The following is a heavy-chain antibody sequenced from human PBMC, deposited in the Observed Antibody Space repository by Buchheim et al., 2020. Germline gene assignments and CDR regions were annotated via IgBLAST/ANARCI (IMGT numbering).Heavy chain of an antibody. CDR2: IYFSGDT. J-gene: IGHJ6*01. CDR1: GGSINSGDYY. CDR3: AKAVWSGYSNTFFFFGMDV. Sequence: QVQLQESGPGLVRPSQTLSLTCTVSGGSINSGDYYWSWVRQPPGKGLEWMGYIYFSGDTYYNPSLKSRITMSLDTFKNQFSLRLTSVTAADTAVYYCAKAVWSGYSNTFFFFGMDVWGQGTT. V-gene: IGHV4-30-4*01. D-gene: IGHD3-3*01.